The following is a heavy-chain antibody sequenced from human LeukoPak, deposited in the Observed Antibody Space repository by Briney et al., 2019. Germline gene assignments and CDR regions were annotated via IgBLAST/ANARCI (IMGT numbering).Heavy chain of an antibody. J-gene: IGHJ4*02. V-gene: IGHV3-30*02. Sequence: GGSLRLSCGASGFTFNIYGMHWVRQAPGKGPEWVAFIRYDESNKYYADSVKGRFTISRDNSKNTLHLQMNSLRVEDAAVYYCARAYCASTICYGGGKIDYWGQGTLVTVSS. CDR1: GFTFNIYG. D-gene: IGHD2-2*01. CDR3: ARAYCASTICYGGGKIDY. CDR2: IRYDESNK.